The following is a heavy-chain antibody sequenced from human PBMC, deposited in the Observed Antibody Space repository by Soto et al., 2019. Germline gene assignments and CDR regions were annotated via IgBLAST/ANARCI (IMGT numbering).Heavy chain of an antibody. J-gene: IGHJ4*02. V-gene: IGHV1-46*01. CDR2: INPSGGST. Sequence: ASVKVSCKASGYTFTSYYMHWVRQAPGQGLEWMGIINPSGGSTSYAQKFQGRVTMTRDTSTSTVYMELSSLRSEDTAVYYCARGTYYDFWSGYPRLDYWGQGTLVTVSS. D-gene: IGHD3-3*01. CDR3: ARGTYYDFWSGYPRLDY. CDR1: GYTFTSYY.